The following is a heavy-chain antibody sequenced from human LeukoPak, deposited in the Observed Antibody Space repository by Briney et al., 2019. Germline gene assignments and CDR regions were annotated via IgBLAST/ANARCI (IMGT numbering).Heavy chain of an antibody. V-gene: IGHV1-2*06. J-gene: IGHJ5*02. D-gene: IGHD3-10*01. CDR2: INPNSGGT. CDR3: ATMVRGTNWFDP. CDR1: GYTFTGYY. Sequence: ASVKVSCKASGYTFTGYYMHWVRQAPGQGLEWMGRINPNSGGTNYAQKFQGRVTMTRDTSISTAYMELSSLRSEDTAVYYCATMVRGTNWFDPWGRGTLVTVSS.